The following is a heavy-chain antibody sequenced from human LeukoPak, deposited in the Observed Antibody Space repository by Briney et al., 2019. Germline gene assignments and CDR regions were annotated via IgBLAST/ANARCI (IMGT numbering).Heavy chain of an antibody. CDR1: GFTFSSYS. CDR3: ARAATGDNYGYYY. D-gene: IGHD5-18*01. CDR2: ISGSSYYI. V-gene: IGHV3-21*01. Sequence: PGGSLRLSCEVSGFTFSSYSMNWVRQAPGKGLEWVSSISGSSYYIYYADSVKGRFTVSRDNAKSSLYLQMNSLRAEDTAVYYCARAATGDNYGYYYWGQGTLVAVSS. J-gene: IGHJ4*02.